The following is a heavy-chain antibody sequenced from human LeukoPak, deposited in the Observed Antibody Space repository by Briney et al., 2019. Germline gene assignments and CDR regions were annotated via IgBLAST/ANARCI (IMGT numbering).Heavy chain of an antibody. J-gene: IGHJ4*02. Sequence: ASVKVSCKASGYTFTSYDINWVRQATGQGLEWMGWMNPNSGNTGYAQKFQGRVTITRNTSISTAYMELSSLRSEDTAVYYCARRKRYSDTSGYYPFDSWGQGTLVTVSS. V-gene: IGHV1-8*03. D-gene: IGHD3-22*01. CDR2: MNPNSGNT. CDR1: GYTFTSYD. CDR3: ARRKRYSDTSGYYPFDS.